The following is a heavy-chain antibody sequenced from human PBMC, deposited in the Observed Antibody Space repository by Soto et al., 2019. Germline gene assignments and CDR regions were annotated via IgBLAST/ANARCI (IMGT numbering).Heavy chain of an antibody. V-gene: IGHV4-59*01. CDR1: GGSISSYY. J-gene: IGHJ5*01. D-gene: IGHD3-16*01. CDR2: IFYSGST. CDR3: ASMIVDPVLSFDS. Sequence: QVQLQESGPGLVKPSETLSRTCTVSGGSISSYYWSWIQQPPGKGLERIGFIFYSGSTSYNPSLKSRVTISLDTSEYQFSLKLNSVTAADTAVYYCASMIVDPVLSFDSWGQGTLVAVSS.